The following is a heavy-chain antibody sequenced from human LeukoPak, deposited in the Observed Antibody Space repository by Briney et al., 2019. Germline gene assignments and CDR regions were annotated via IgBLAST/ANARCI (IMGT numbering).Heavy chain of an antibody. V-gene: IGHV3-30*04. Sequence: GGSLRLSCAASGFTFSSYAMHGVRQAPGKGLEWVAVISYDGSNKYYADSVKGRFTISRDNSKNTLYLQMNSLRAEDTAVYYCARDQNYYDSSGYYWDTLDYWGQGTLVTVSS. CDR3: ARDQNYYDSSGYYWDTLDY. D-gene: IGHD3-22*01. CDR2: ISYDGSNK. J-gene: IGHJ4*02. CDR1: GFTFSSYA.